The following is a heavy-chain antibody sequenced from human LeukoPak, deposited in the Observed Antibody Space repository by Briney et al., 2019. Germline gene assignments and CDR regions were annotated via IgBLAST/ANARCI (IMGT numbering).Heavy chain of an antibody. V-gene: IGHV4-34*01. D-gene: IGHD3-22*01. CDR3: ARTRIGRFDP. J-gene: IGHJ5*02. CDR2: INHSGST. CDR1: GGSFSGYY. Sequence: SETLSLTCAVYGGSFSGYYWSWIRQPPGKGLEWIGEINHSGSTNYNPSLKSRVTISVDPSKNQFSLKLSSVTAADTAVYYCARTRIGRFDPWGQGTLVTVSS.